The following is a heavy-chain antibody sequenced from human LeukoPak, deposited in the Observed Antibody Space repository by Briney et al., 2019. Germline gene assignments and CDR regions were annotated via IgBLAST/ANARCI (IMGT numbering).Heavy chain of an antibody. V-gene: IGHV4-39*01. J-gene: IGHJ5*02. Sequence: SETLSLTCTVSGGSISSSSYYWGWIRQPPGKGLEWIGSIYYSGSTYYNPSLKSRVTISVDTSKNQFSLKLSSVTAADTAVYYCARHMDDRSSTSCYAGYWFDPWGQGTLVTVSS. CDR1: GGSISSSSYY. CDR3: ARHMDDRSSTSCYAGYWFDP. D-gene: IGHD2-2*01. CDR2: IYYSGST.